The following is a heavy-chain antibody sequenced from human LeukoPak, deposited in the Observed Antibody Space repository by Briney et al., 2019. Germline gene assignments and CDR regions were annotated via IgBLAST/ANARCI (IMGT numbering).Heavy chain of an antibody. V-gene: IGHV3-15*01. J-gene: IGHJ2*01. D-gene: IGHD3-3*01. CDR2: IKSKTVGGTT. Sequence: SPGGSLRLSCAASGFTLSNAWMSWVRQAPGKGLEWVGCIKSKTVGGTTDYAAPVKGRFTISRDDSKNTLYLQMNSLKTEDTAVYYCTTGDYAFVPAPNWYFGLWGRGTLVTVSS. CDR3: TTGDYAFVPAPNWYFGL. CDR1: GFTLSNAW.